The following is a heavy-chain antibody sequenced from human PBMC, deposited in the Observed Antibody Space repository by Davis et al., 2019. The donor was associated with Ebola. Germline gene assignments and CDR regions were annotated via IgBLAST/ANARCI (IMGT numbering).Heavy chain of an antibody. V-gene: IGHV4-59*11. Sequence: PSETLSLTCSVSGDSISSHYWSWIRQPPGKGLEWVGIIYDSGRTNYNPSLKSRVTISADTSKNQFSLKLNSVTAADTAMYYCAERGGSVWGQGTLVTVSS. D-gene: IGHD3-16*01. J-gene: IGHJ4*02. CDR2: IYDSGRT. CDR3: AERGGSV. CDR1: GDSISSHY.